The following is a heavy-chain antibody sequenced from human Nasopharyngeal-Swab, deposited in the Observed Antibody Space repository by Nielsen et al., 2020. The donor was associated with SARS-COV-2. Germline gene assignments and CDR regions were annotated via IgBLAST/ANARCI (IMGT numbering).Heavy chain of an antibody. CDR3: ARDVSYKFDT. J-gene: IGHJ5*02. Sequence: ASVKVSCKASGYTFTTYGISWVRQDPGQGLKWMGWVSANSGKTYYEQKFQGRVTMTSDTYMSTAHMDLRSLGSDDTAVYYCARDVSYKFDTWGQGTLVTVSS. CDR1: GYTFTTYG. D-gene: IGHD3-10*01. CDR2: VSANSGKT. V-gene: IGHV1-18*01.